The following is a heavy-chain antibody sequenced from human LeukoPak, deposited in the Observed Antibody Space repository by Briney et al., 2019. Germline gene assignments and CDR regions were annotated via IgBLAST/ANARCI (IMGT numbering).Heavy chain of an antibody. Sequence: PSETLSLTCTVSGGSLSSGSYYWSWIRQPPGKGLEWIGYMYYTGSTNYNPSLKSRVTISADTSKNQFSLKLSSVTAADTAVSYCARGGSGYPFDYWGQGILVTVSS. CDR1: GGSLSSGSYY. CDR3: ARGGSGYPFDY. CDR2: MYYTGST. V-gene: IGHV4-61*01. J-gene: IGHJ4*02. D-gene: IGHD3-3*01.